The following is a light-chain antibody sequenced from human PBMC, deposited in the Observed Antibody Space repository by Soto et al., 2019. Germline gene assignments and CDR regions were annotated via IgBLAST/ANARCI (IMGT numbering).Light chain of an antibody. CDR2: EVF. CDR1: SSDVGGYDH. V-gene: IGLV2-8*01. Sequence: QSVLTQPPSASGSPGQSVTIPCTGTSSDVGGYDHVSWYQQHPGKAPKLLIYEVFRRPAGVPDRFSGSKSGNTASLTVSGLQADDEADYYCSSDAGNYNYVFGTGTKLTVL. CDR3: SSDAGNYNYV. J-gene: IGLJ1*01.